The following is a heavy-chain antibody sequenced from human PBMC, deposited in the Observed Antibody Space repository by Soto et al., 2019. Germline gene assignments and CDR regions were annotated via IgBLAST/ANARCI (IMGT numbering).Heavy chain of an antibody. CDR1: GYSFTSYW. Sequence: PGESLKISCNGSGYSFTSYWIGWVRQMPGKGLEWMGIIYPGDSDTRYSPSFQGQVTISADKSISTAYLQWSSLKASDTAMYYCARRLTAYYYGMDVWGQGTTVTVSS. CDR3: ARRLTAYYYGMDV. CDR2: IYPGDSDT. J-gene: IGHJ6*02. V-gene: IGHV5-51*01.